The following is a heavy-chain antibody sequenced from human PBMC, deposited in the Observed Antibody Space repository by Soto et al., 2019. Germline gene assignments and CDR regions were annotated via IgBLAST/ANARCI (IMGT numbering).Heavy chain of an antibody. CDR1: GFTFSSNP. CDR3: AREVSGWDQYFDY. D-gene: IGHD6-19*01. J-gene: IGHJ4*02. V-gene: IGHV3-30-3*01. CDR2: ISYDGINK. Sequence: QVQLVESGGGVVQPGGSLRLSCAASGFTFSSNPMHWVRQTPGGGLEWVALISYDGINKHHADSVKGRFTISRDKSRSTLYLQMDSLRTEDTAVYYCAREVSGWDQYFDYWGQGTLVTVSS.